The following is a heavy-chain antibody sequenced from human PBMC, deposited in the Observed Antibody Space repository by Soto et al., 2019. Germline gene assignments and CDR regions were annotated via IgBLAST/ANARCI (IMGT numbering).Heavy chain of an antibody. Sequence: PSETLSVTCTVSGGSISSYYWSWIRQPPGKGLEWIGYIYYSGSTYYNPSLKSRVTISVDTSKNQFSLKLSSVTAADTAVYYCARHGKYSSSPIYYMDVWGKGTTVTVSS. V-gene: IGHV4-59*04. CDR1: GGSISSYY. CDR3: ARHGKYSSSPIYYMDV. CDR2: IYYSGST. D-gene: IGHD6-13*01. J-gene: IGHJ6*03.